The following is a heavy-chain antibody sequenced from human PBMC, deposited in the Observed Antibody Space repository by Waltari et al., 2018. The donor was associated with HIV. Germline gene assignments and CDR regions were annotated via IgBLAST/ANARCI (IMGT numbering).Heavy chain of an antibody. Sequence: QWGSGQLRPSNTLSLTCAVYGGSFQGYFWNWVRRAPGRGLEWIGDVNHRGDTNYSPSLSGRVSLSVDTSKNQFSLRLTSLTAADSATYYCARAYNSGPTPHNYYYYGIDVWGRGTTVVVSS. J-gene: IGHJ6*02. V-gene: IGHV4-34*01. CDR2: VNHRGDT. D-gene: IGHD3-22*01. CDR1: GGSFQGYF. CDR3: ARAYNSGPTPHNYYYYGIDV.